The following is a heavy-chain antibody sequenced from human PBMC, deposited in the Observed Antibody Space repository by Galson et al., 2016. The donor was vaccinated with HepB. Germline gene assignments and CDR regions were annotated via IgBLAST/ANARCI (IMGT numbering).Heavy chain of an antibody. CDR2: INPDGSEK. D-gene: IGHD5-24*01. Sequence: SLRLSCAASGFTFSTYWMSWVRQAPGKGLEWVANINPDGSEKYYVDSVKGRFTISRDTAKSSLYLQMNSLRAEDTAVYYCARRQMYTRSAFDYWGQGTLVTVSS. V-gene: IGHV3-7*01. CDR1: GFTFSTYW. CDR3: ARRQMYTRSAFDY. J-gene: IGHJ4*02.